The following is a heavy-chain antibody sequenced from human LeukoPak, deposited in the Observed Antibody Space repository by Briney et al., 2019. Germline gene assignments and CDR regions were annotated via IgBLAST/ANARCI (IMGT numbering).Heavy chain of an antibody. J-gene: IGHJ4*02. D-gene: IGHD3-10*01. CDR2: IYYSGST. CDR1: GGSISGSSYY. V-gene: IGHV4-39*01. CDR3: ARRETGGNYYGSGSYHY. Sequence: PSETLSLTCTVSGGSISGSSYYWGWIRQPPEKGLEWIGSIYYSGSTYYNPSLKSRVTISVDTSKNQFSLKLSSVTAADTAVYYCARRETGGNYYGSGSYHYWGQGTLVTVSS.